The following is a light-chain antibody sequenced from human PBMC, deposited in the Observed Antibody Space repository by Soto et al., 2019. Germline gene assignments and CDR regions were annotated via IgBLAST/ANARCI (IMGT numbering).Light chain of an antibody. Sequence: EIVLTQSPGTLSLSPGERATLSCRASQSVTNNYLAWYQQRPSQAPRLLMYGASSRAIGIPDRFSGSGSGTDFTLTISRLEPEDFAVYFCQQYGSSPRTFGGGTKVEIK. CDR3: QQYGSSPRT. CDR2: GAS. V-gene: IGKV3-20*01. CDR1: QSVTNNY. J-gene: IGKJ4*01.